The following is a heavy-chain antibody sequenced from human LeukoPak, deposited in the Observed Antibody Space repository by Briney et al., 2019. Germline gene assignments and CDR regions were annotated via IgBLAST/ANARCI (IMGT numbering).Heavy chain of an antibody. CDR1: GGSISSGSYY. CDR3: ARDRIVGTTTSRFDP. J-gene: IGHJ5*02. CDR2: IYTSGST. V-gene: IGHV4-61*02. Sequence: SETLSLTCTVSGGSISSGSYYWSWIRQPAGKGLEWIGRIYTSGSTNYNPSLKSRVTISVDTSKNQFSLNLISVTAADTAVYYCARDRIVGTTTSRFDPWGQGTLVTVSS. D-gene: IGHD1-26*01.